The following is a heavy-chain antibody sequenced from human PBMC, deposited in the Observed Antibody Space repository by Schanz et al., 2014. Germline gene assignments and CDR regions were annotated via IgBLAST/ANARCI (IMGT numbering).Heavy chain of an antibody. V-gene: IGHV3-48*02. CDR3: ATETYSSSWCFDY. D-gene: IGHD6-13*01. Sequence: EVQLVESGGGLVKPGGSLRLSCAASGFTFNNFGMNWVRQAPGKGLEWVSCISRSSSTIYYTDSVKGRFTISRDNAKNSVFLQMNGLRDEDTAVYYCATETYSSSWCFDYWGQGTLVTVSS. J-gene: IGHJ4*02. CDR2: ISRSSSTI. CDR1: GFTFNNFG.